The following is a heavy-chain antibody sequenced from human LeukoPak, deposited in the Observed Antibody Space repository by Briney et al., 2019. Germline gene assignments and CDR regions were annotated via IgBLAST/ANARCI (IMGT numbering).Heavy chain of an antibody. CDR1: GYTFASYD. J-gene: IGHJ6*02. CDR2: MNPNSGNT. CDR3: ARVRYYYYGMDV. Sequence: ASVKVSCKASGYTFASYDINWVRQATGQGLEWMGWMNPNSGNTGYAQKFQGRVTMTRNTSISTAYMELSSLRSEDTAVYYCARVRYYYYGMDVWGQGTTVTVSS. V-gene: IGHV1-8*01.